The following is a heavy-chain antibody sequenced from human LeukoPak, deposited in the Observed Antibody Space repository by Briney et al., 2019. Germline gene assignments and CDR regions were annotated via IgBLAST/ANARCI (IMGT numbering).Heavy chain of an antibody. CDR1: GFTFSSYA. D-gene: IGHD2-15*01. J-gene: IGHJ4*02. Sequence: AGGSLRLSCAASGFTFSSYAMSWVRQAPGKGLEWVSAISGSGGSTYYADSVKGRFTISRDNSKNTLYLQMNSLRAEDTAVYYCARWYCSGGSCYFDYWGQGTLVTVSS. CDR2: ISGSGGST. V-gene: IGHV3-23*01. CDR3: ARWYCSGGSCYFDY.